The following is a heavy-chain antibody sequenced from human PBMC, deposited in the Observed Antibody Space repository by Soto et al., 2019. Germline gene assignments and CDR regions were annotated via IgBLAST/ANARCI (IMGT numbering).Heavy chain of an antibody. CDR2: ISGGDGAT. J-gene: IGHJ4*02. Sequence: EVHLLESGGVLVQPGGSLRLSCAASGFAFSAYAMTWVRQAPGTGLEWVSDISGGDGATHYADSVKGRFTISRDDSKNTLSLQMVSRRADDAAVYYCAKGRTFFDFWGQGTLVTVSS. CDR3: AKGRTFFDF. D-gene: IGHD3-16*01. CDR1: GFAFSAYA. V-gene: IGHV3-23*01.